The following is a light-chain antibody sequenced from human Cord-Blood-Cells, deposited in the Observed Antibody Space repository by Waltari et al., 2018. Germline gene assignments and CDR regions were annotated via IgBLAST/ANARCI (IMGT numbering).Light chain of an antibody. Sequence: DIQMTQSPSSLSASVGDRVPITCRASQSISSYLNWYQQKPGTAPKLLIYAASSLQSGVPSRFSGSGSRTDFTLTISSLQPEDFATYYCQQSYSTPCTFGQGTKLEIK. V-gene: IGKV1-39*01. CDR3: QQSYSTPCT. CDR1: QSISSY. J-gene: IGKJ2*02. CDR2: AAS.